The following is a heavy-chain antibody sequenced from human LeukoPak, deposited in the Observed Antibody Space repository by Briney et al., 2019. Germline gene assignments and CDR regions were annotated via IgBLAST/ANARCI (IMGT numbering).Heavy chain of an antibody. V-gene: IGHV1-46*01. CDR2: INPSGGST. Sequence: AXXYTFTSYYXXWVRQAPGQGLEXMGIINPSGGSTKYTQKFQGRVTMTRGTSTTTVYMKVSSLRSQDTAVYYCARHKEVGDYYYFDYWGQGTLVTVSS. D-gene: IGHD2/OR15-2a*01. CDR1: XYTFTSYY. CDR3: ARHKEVGDYYYFDY. J-gene: IGHJ4*02.